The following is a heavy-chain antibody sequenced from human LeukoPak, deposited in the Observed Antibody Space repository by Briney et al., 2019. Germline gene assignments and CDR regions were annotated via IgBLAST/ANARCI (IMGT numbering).Heavy chain of an antibody. V-gene: IGHV1-3*01. CDR2: INAGNGNT. J-gene: IGHJ4*02. D-gene: IGHD4-17*01. CDR1: GYTFTSYA. CDR3: ASGPGVTTVTTFDY. Sequence: ASVNVSCKASGYTFTSYAMHWVRQAPGQRLEWMGWINAGNGNTKYSQKFQGRVTITRDTSASTAYMELSSLRSEDTAVYYCASGPGVTTVTTFDYWGQGTLVTVSS.